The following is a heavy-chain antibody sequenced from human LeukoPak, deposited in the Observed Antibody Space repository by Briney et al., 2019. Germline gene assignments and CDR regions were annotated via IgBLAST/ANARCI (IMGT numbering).Heavy chain of an antibody. J-gene: IGHJ4*02. D-gene: IGHD3-10*01. Sequence: ASVQVSCKASGYTFTGYYMHWVRQAHCQWREWMGWIHPNSGGTNYAQKVQRRVTMTRDTSISTAYMQLSRLRSDDTAVYYCAREGYGSLFWNYWGQGTLVTVSS. CDR3: AREGYGSLFWNY. CDR2: IHPNSGGT. V-gene: IGHV1-2*02. CDR1: GYTFTGYY.